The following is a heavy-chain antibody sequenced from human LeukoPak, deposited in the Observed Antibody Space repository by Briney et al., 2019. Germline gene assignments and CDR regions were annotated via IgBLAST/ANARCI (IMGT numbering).Heavy chain of an antibody. CDR2: VYYTGST. Sequence: PSETLSLTCTASGGSISSYYWSWIRQPPGKGLEWIGYVYYTGSTNYNPSLKSRVTISVDTSKNQFPLKLTSMTAADTAVYYCARGAVAGYSNAPLDYWGPGTLVTVSS. V-gene: IGHV4-59*01. J-gene: IGHJ4*02. CDR3: ARGAVAGYSNAPLDY. D-gene: IGHD6-13*01. CDR1: GGSISSYY.